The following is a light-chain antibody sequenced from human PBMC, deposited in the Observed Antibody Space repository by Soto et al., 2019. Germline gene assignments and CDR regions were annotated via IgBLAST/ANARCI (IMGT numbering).Light chain of an antibody. CDR3: SSYTDSNTVV. J-gene: IGLJ2*01. CDR2: DVK. V-gene: IGLV2-14*03. Sequence: QSALTQPASVSGSPGQSITISCTGSSSDVGGHNSISWYQHHPVKAPKLILYDVKNRPSGVSDRFSGFKSGNTASLTISGLQAEDEADYYCSSYTDSNTVVFGGGTKVTVL. CDR1: SSDVGGHNS.